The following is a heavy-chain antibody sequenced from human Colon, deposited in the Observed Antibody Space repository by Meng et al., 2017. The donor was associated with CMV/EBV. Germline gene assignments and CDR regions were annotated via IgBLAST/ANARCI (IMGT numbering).Heavy chain of an antibody. CDR3: ARVLPTYYYDTSAYPLDH. J-gene: IGHJ4*02. D-gene: IGHD3-22*01. CDR2: ISADGATT. V-gene: IGHV3-74*01. CDR1: ALTFTGYA. Sequence: GESLKISCAASALTFTGYAMHWVRQAPGKGLQWVSRISADGATTTFAESVKGRFTVSRDNAKNTMYLQMTSLRAEDTAVYYCARVLPTYYYDTSAYPLDHWGQGTLVTVSS.